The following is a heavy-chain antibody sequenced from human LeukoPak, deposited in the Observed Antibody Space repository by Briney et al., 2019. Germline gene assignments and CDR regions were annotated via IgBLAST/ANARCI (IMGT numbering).Heavy chain of an antibody. J-gene: IGHJ4*02. CDR2: IKQDGSTK. D-gene: IGHD1-26*01. CDR1: GFTFANSW. Sequence: GGSLRLSCAASGFTFANSWMAWVRQAPGKGLEWVANIKQDGSTKHYADSLKGRFTISRDNPKNSLFLQMNNLRADDTAIYYCTRHTIGSLDYWGQGILVTVAS. CDR3: TRHTIGSLDY. V-gene: IGHV3-7*01.